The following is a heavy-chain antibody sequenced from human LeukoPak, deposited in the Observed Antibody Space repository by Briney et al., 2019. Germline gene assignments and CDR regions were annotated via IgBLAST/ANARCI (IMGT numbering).Heavy chain of an antibody. CDR1: GFTVSARY. Sequence: GGSLRLSCAASGFTVSARYMSWVRQAPGKGMEWLSVIHSGCTTDYTDSVRGRFTIFRDNSKNILYLQMNSLTTEDTAVYYCARSWDERLNFDYWGQGTLVTVSS. J-gene: IGHJ4*02. V-gene: IGHV3-66*02. CDR2: IHSGCTT. D-gene: IGHD1-1*01. CDR3: ARSWDERLNFDY.